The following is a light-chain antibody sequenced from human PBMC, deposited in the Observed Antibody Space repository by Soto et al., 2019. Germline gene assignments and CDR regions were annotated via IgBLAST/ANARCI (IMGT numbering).Light chain of an antibody. Sequence: DIQMTQSPSTLSASVGDRVTITCRASQSIGDSLAWYQQKPGKAPYLLISDVSSLERGVPSRFSGSGSGTEFTLTISSMQPDDFATFYCQQYNGYSRTFGKGTKVDI. J-gene: IGKJ1*01. CDR2: DVS. CDR1: QSIGDS. CDR3: QQYNGYSRT. V-gene: IGKV1-5*01.